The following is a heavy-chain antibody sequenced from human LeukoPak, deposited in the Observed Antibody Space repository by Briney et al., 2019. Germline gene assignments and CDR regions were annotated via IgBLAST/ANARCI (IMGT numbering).Heavy chain of an antibody. D-gene: IGHD2-21*02. V-gene: IGHV4-59*01. Sequence: SETLSLTCTVSGGSISSYYWSWIRQPPGKGLEWIGYIYYSGSTNYNPSLKSRVTIPVDTSKNQFSLKLSSVTAADTAVYYCARSPYIVVVTAAFDYWGQGTLVTVSS. CDR2: IYYSGST. CDR1: GGSISSYY. J-gene: IGHJ4*02. CDR3: ARSPYIVVVTAAFDY.